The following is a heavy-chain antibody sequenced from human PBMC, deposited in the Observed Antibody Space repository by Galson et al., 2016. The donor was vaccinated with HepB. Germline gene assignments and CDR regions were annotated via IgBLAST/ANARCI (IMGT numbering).Heavy chain of an antibody. Sequence: SLRLSCAASGFTFSSFGMHWVRQSPGKGLEWVANIKQGGSEKYYVESVRGRFTISRDNFKNILSLQMGSTMTEDTAVYFCVRQASGYSSGWFYFDSWAHGTLVTVSS. J-gene: IGHJ4*01. CDR2: IKQGGSEK. D-gene: IGHD6-19*01. V-gene: IGHV3-7*01. CDR1: GFTFSSFG. CDR3: VRQASGYSSGWFYFDS.